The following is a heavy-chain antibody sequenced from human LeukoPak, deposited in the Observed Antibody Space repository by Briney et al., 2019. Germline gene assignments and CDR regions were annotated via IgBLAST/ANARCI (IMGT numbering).Heavy chain of an antibody. CDR3: AGNKLAYCGGDCYP. J-gene: IGHJ5*02. CDR2: IYYSGST. Sequence: SETLSLTCTVSGGSIGSYYWSWIRQPPGKGLEWIGYIYYSGSTNYNPSLKSRVTISVDTSKNQFSLKLSSVTAADTAVYYCAGNKLAYCGGDCYPWGQGTLVTVSS. D-gene: IGHD2-21*02. V-gene: IGHV4-59*01. CDR1: GGSIGSYY.